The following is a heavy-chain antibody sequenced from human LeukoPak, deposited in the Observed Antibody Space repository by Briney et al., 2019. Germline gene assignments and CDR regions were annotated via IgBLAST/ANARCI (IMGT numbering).Heavy chain of an antibody. V-gene: IGHV1-69*13. D-gene: IGHD3-22*01. CDR3: ASTYYYDSSRIYYFDY. J-gene: IGHJ4*02. Sequence: ASVKVSCKASGYTFTGYYMHWVRQAPGQGLEWMGWINPIFGTANYAQKFQGRVTITADESTSTAYMELSSLRSEDTAVYYCASTYYYDSSRIYYFDYWGQGTLVTVSS. CDR2: INPIFGTA. CDR1: GYTFTGYY.